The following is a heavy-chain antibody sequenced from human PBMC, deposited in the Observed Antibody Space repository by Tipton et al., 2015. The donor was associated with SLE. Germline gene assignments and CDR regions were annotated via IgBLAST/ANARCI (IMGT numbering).Heavy chain of an antibody. J-gene: IGHJ4*02. CDR1: GGSVSSGSYY. CDR3: ARDHRGYDSSGGYFDY. Sequence: TLSLTCTVSGGSVSSGSYYWSWIRQPPGKGLEWIGYIYYSGSTNYNPSLKSRVTISVDTSKNQFSLKLSSVTAADTAVYYCARDHRGYDSSGGYFDYWGQGTLVTVSS. CDR2: IYYSGST. V-gene: IGHV4-61*01. D-gene: IGHD3-22*01.